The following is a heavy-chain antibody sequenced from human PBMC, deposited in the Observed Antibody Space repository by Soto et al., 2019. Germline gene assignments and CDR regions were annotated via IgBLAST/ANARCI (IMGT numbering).Heavy chain of an antibody. CDR1: GFMFTNHG. Sequence: QVQLVESGGGVVQPGRSLRLSCAASGFMFTNHGMHWVRQAPGKGLEWVAVIWSDGNKRYYADSVKGRFTVSRDTSNNILYLQMNNLRAEDTAIYYCVRVDNWGDEASDYWGQGTLVTVSS. CDR2: IWSDGNKR. V-gene: IGHV3-33*01. J-gene: IGHJ4*02. D-gene: IGHD1-1*01. CDR3: VRVDNWGDEASDY.